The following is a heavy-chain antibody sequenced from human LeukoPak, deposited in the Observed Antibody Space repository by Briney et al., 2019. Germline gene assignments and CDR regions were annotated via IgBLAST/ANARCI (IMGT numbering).Heavy chain of an antibody. J-gene: IGHJ4*02. D-gene: IGHD2-2*01. CDR1: GYTFSSFD. V-gene: IGHV1-8*01. Sequence: ASMKVSCKTSGYTFSSFDVIWVRQATGQGLEWIGWMNPNSLNTGYAQKFQGRVTMTGDTSISTAYMELSSLISEDTAVYYCARAIRNQLLSDYWGQGSLVTVSS. CDR3: ARAIRNQLLSDY. CDR2: MNPNSLNT.